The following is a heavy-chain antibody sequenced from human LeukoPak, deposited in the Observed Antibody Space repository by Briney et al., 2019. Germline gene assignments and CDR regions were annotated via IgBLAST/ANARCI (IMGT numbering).Heavy chain of an antibody. CDR2: TSYDGNNK. Sequence: GGSLRLSCAVSGFTFSDYAMHWVRQAPGKGLEWVAVTSYDGNNKFYPDSVKGRFTISRDNSKSTLYLQMSSLRPEDTALYYCVGSRSYYAFDYWGQGTLVTVSS. J-gene: IGHJ4*02. V-gene: IGHV3-30-3*01. D-gene: IGHD3-10*01. CDR1: GFTFSDYA. CDR3: VGSRSYYAFDY.